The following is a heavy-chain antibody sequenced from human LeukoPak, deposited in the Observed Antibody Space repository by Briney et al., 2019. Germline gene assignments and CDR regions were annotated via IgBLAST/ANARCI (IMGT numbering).Heavy chain of an antibody. J-gene: IGHJ3*02. CDR2: IYHSGST. V-gene: IGHV4-38-2*02. CDR3: ARAARPLGAFDI. Sequence: SETLSLTCTVSGYSISSGYYWGWIRQPPGKGLEWIGSIYHSGSTYYNPSLKSRVTISVDTSKNQFSLKLSSVTAADTAVYYCARAARPLGAFDIWGQGTMVTVSS. D-gene: IGHD6-6*01. CDR1: GYSISSGYY.